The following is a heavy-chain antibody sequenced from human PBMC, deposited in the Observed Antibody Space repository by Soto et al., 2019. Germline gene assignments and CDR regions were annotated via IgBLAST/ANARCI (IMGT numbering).Heavy chain of an antibody. CDR1: GGSFSGYY. V-gene: IGHV4-34*01. Sequence: SETLSLTCAVYGGSFSGYYWSWIRQPPGKGLEWIGEINHSGSTNYNPSLKSRVTISVDTSKNQFSLKLSSVTAADTAVYYCARGLTIGITGTTWLDYWGQGTLVTVSS. CDR3: ARGLTIGITGTTWLDY. D-gene: IGHD1-7*01. CDR2: INHSGST. J-gene: IGHJ4*02.